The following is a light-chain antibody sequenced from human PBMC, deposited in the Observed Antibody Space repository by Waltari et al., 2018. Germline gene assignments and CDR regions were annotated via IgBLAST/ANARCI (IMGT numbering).Light chain of an antibody. J-gene: IGLJ2*01. Sequence: SSELTQDPAVSVAMGQTVRITCQGDSLCSSYDSWYQQRPGQAPILVIYDKNNRPSGVPDRFSGSSSHNTGSLTITGAQAEDEASYYCHSRDASGVAGSFGGGTKLTVL. CDR3: HSRDASGVAGS. V-gene: IGLV3-19*01. CDR2: DKN. CDR1: SLCSSY.